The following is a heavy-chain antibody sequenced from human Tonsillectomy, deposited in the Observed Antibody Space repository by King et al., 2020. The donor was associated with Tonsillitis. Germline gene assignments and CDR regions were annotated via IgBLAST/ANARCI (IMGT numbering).Heavy chain of an antibody. V-gene: IGHV4-30-4*01. Sequence: HVQLQESGPGLVKPSQTLSLTCTVSGGSISSGDYYWSWIRQPPGKGLEWIGYIYYSGSTYYNPSLKSRVTISVDTSKNQLPLKMSSVAAADTAVYYCARGPGSVDFDYWGQGTLVTVSS. CDR1: GGSISSGDYY. CDR2: IYYSGST. J-gene: IGHJ4*02. CDR3: ARGPGSVDFDY. D-gene: IGHD2-8*02.